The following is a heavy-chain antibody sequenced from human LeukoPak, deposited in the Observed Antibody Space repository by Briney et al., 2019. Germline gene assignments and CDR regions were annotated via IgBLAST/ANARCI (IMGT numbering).Heavy chain of an antibody. D-gene: IGHD1-7*01. CDR2: INPNSGGT. Sequence: GASVKVSCKASGYTFTGYYMHWVRQAPGQGLEWMGWINPNSGGTNYAQKFQGRVTMTRDMSTSTVYMELSSLRSEDTAVYYCARRGKTGTTFDDYYYMDVWGKGTTVTVSS. CDR3: ARRGKTGTTFDDYYYMDV. CDR1: GYTFTGYY. J-gene: IGHJ6*03. V-gene: IGHV1-2*02.